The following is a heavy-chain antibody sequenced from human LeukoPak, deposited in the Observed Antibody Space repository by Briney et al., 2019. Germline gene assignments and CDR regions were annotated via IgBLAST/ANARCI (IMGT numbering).Heavy chain of an antibody. CDR3: ARVDFGRLVLFTFDY. CDR2: ISAYNGNT. Sequence: ASVKVSCKASGYTFTSYGISWVRQAPGQGLEWMGWISAYNGNTNYAQKLQGRATMTTDTSTSTAYMELRSLRSDDTAVYYCARVDFGRLVLFTFDYWGQGTLVTVSS. D-gene: IGHD6-19*01. CDR1: GYTFTSYG. J-gene: IGHJ4*02. V-gene: IGHV1-18*01.